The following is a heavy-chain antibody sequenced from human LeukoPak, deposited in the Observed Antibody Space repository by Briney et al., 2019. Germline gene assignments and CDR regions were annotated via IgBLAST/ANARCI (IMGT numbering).Heavy chain of an antibody. J-gene: IGHJ4*02. D-gene: IGHD6-13*01. Sequence: SQTLSLTCTVSGGSISSGDYYWSWIRQPPGKGLEWIGEINHSGSTNYNPSLKSRVTISVDTSKNQFSLKLSSVTAADTAVYYCARGFQGGAAGAKYYFDYWGQGTLVTVSS. CDR2: INHSGST. CDR3: ARGFQGGAAGAKYYFDY. CDR1: GGSISSGDYY. V-gene: IGHV4-30-4*01.